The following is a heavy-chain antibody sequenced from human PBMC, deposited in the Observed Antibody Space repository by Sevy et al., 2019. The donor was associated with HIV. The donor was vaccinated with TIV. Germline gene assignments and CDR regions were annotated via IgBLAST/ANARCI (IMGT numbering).Heavy chain of an antibody. V-gene: IGHV3-30*18. CDR3: AKDRSGSWSVDF. CDR2: ISYDGKNE. Sequence: GGSLRLSCAGSGFTFYNYGIHWVRQAPGKGLEWVTMISYDGKNENYADSVKGRFTISRDNSKNTVYLRMNSLRPDDTAIYYCAKDRSGSWSVDFWGQGTLVTVSS. CDR1: GFTFYNYG. J-gene: IGHJ4*02. D-gene: IGHD6-13*01.